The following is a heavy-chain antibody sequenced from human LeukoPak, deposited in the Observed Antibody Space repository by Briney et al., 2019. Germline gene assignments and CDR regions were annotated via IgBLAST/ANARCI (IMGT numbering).Heavy chain of an antibody. CDR3: ARSPAAGYYYGVDV. J-gene: IGHJ6*02. CDR2: ISYDGSNT. D-gene: IGHD6-13*01. V-gene: IGHV3-30-3*01. CDR1: GFTFSSHA. Sequence: PGRSLRLSCAPSGFTFSSHAMHWVRQAPGKGLEWVAVISYDGSNTYYADSVKGRFTISRDNSKNTLYLQMNSLRAEDTAVYYCARSPAAGYYYGVDVWGQGTTVTVSS.